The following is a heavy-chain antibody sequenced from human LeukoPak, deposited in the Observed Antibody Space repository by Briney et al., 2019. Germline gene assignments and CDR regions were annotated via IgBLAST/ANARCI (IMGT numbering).Heavy chain of an antibody. CDR1: GASFSDYV. D-gene: IGHD4-17*01. Sequence: SETLSLTCAVYGASFSDYVWSWIRQAPGRGLEWIGEINHNGSTNYNPSLKSRVTISVDTSRSQFSLNVNSMTAADTAVYYCARQTITVTTGEYAFDFWGQGTMVTFSS. CDR3: ARQTITVTTGEYAFDF. V-gene: IGHV4-34*01. CDR2: INHNGST. J-gene: IGHJ3*01.